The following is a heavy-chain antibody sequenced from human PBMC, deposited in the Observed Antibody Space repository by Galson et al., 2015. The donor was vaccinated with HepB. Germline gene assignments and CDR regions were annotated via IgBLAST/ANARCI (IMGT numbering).Heavy chain of an antibody. CDR3: AKDGGRGYTDVPNWFDP. Sequence: SLRLSCAASGFTFSSYGMHWVRQAPGKGLEWVAVVSYDGSNKYYADSVKGRFTISRDNSKNTLYLQMNSLRAEDTAIYYCAKDGGRGYTDVPNWFDPWGQGTLVTVSS. V-gene: IGHV3-30*18. CDR1: GFTFSSYG. D-gene: IGHD1-26*01. CDR2: VSYDGSNK. J-gene: IGHJ5*02.